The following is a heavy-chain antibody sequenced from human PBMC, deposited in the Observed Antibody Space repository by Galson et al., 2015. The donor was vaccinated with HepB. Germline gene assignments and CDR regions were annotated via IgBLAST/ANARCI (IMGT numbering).Heavy chain of an antibody. V-gene: IGHV3-30*04. D-gene: IGHD6-13*01. J-gene: IGHJ4*02. CDR1: GFTFSSYA. CDR2: ISYDGSNK. CDR3: ARSERLIAAAGTDY. Sequence: SLRLSCAASGFTFSSYAMHWVRQAPGKGLEWVAVISYDGSNKYYADSVKGRFTISRDNSKNTLYLQMNSLRAEDTAVYYCARSERLIAAAGTDYWGQGTLVTVSS.